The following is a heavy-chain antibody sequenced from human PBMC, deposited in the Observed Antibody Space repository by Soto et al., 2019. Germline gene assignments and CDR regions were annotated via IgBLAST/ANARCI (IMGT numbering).Heavy chain of an antibody. Sequence: GGSLRLSCGASGFVFSSYAMSWVRQAPGKGLEWVSTFSAGGGSTYYADSVKGRFTISRDSSKNTLYLQMNSLRAEDTAVYYCAKADGATAAGYYYYGMDVWGQGTTVTVSS. J-gene: IGHJ6*02. CDR3: AKADGATAAGYYYYGMDV. CDR2: FSAGGGST. V-gene: IGHV3-23*01. D-gene: IGHD6-13*01. CDR1: GFVFSSYA.